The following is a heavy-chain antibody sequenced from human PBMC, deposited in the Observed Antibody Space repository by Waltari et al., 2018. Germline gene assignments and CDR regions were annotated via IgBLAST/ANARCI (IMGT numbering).Heavy chain of an antibody. CDR3: ASRSIAARGSSY. V-gene: IGHV4-34*01. CDR1: GGSFSGYY. D-gene: IGHD6-6*01. J-gene: IGHJ4*02. CDR2: INHSGST. Sequence: QVQLQQWGAGLLKPSETLSLTCAAYGGSFSGYYWSWIRQPPGKGLEWIGEINHSGSTNYNPSLKSRVTISVDTSKNQFSLKLSSVTAADTAVYYCASRSIAARGSSYWGQGTLVTVSS.